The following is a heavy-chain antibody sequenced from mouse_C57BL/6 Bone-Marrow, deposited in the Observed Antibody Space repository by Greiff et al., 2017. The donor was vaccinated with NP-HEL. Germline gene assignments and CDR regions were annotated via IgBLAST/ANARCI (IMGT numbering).Heavy chain of an antibody. D-gene: IGHD2-3*01. V-gene: IGHV1-64*01. Sequence: QVQLKQPGAELVKPGASVKLSCKASGYTFTSYWMHWVKQRPGQGLEWIGMIHPNSGSTNYNEKFKSKATLTVDKSSSTAYMQLSSLTSEDSAVYYCARSFYDGYYDYWGQGTTLTVSS. CDR1: GYTFTSYW. J-gene: IGHJ2*01. CDR3: ARSFYDGYYDY. CDR2: IHPNSGST.